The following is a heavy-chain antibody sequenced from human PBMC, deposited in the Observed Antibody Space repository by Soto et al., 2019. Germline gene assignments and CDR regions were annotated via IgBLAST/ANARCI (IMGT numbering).Heavy chain of an antibody. CDR3: ASATPIVVVTAISIYGSFDL. CDR2: IIPIFGTA. J-gene: IGHJ2*01. CDR1: GGTFSSYA. D-gene: IGHD2-21*02. V-gene: IGHV1-69*13. Sequence: SVKVSCKASGGTFSSYAISWVRQAPGQVLEWMGVIIPIFGTANYAQNFQGRVTITADESTSTAYMELSSLRSEDTAVYYCASATPIVVVTAISIYGSFDLGGRGTLFTVSS.